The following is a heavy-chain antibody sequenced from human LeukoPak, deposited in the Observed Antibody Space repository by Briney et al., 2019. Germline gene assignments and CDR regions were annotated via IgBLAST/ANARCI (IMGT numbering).Heavy chain of an antibody. CDR1: GFRFSSYE. D-gene: IGHD2-2*01. V-gene: IGHV3-48*03. CDR2: ISSGGGTI. J-gene: IGHJ5*02. Sequence: GGSLRLSCAASGFRFSSYEMNWVRQAPGKGLEWVSYISSGGGTIYYADSVKGRFTISRDNAEDSLYLQMNSLRAEDTAVYYCARDDCRSIICYHNWFDPWGQGTLVTVSS. CDR3: ARDDCRSIICYHNWFDP.